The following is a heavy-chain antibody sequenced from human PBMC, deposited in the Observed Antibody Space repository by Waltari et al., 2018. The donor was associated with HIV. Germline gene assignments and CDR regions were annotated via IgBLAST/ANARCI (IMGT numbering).Heavy chain of an antibody. J-gene: IGHJ4*02. CDR1: GYTFTSYA. CDR2: INAGNGNT. D-gene: IGHD3-22*01. Sequence: QVQLVQSGAEVKKPGASVQVSCKASGYTFTSYAMHWVRQTPLPRLEWMGWINAGNGNTKYSQKFQGRVTITRDTSASTAYMELSSLRSEDTAVYYCARDGYYYDSSGYSSYFDYWGQGTLVTVSS. V-gene: IGHV1-3*01. CDR3: ARDGYYYDSSGYSSYFDY.